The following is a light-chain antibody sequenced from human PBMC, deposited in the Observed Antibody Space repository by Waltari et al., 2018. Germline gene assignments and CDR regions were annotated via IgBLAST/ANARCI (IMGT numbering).Light chain of an antibody. Sequence: DIQMTQSPSTLSASVGDRVTISCRASQSVGTWLAWYQQKPGKAPKLLIYMASSLDSGVPSRFSGSGSGTDFTLTISSLQPDDFATYSCQQYSSFSTFGQGTKVEL. CDR2: MAS. CDR3: QQYSSFST. CDR1: QSVGTW. V-gene: IGKV1-5*03. J-gene: IGKJ2*01.